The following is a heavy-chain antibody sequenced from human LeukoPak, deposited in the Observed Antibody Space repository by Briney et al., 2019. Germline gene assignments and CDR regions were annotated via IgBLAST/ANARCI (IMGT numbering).Heavy chain of an antibody. V-gene: IGHV3-7*01. J-gene: IGHJ3*02. CDR3: AKPITVSGATDGFDI. CDR2: IKQDGNEK. D-gene: IGHD3-3*01. CDR1: GFTFSNYW. Sequence: PGGSLRLPCAASGFTFSNYWMNWVRQAPGKGLEWVANIKQDGNEKYYVDSVKGRFTSSRDNAKNSLYLQMNSLRVEDTAVYYCAKPITVSGATDGFDIWGQGTMVTVSS.